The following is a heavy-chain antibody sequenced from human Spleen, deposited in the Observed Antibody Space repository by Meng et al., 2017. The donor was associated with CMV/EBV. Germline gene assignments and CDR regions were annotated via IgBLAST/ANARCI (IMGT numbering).Heavy chain of an antibody. CDR2: ISTYNGKT. V-gene: IGHV1-18*01. CDR3: ASFQMVRGVPDYYYGMDV. CDR1: GYMFTRHG. Sequence: ASVKVSCKASGYMFTRHGISWVRQAPGQGPEWMGWISTYNGKTKSAQKVQGRLTMTTDTSTSTAYLELRSLRSDDTAIYYCASFQMVRGVPDYYYGMDVWGQGTTVTVSS. D-gene: IGHD3-10*01. J-gene: IGHJ6*02.